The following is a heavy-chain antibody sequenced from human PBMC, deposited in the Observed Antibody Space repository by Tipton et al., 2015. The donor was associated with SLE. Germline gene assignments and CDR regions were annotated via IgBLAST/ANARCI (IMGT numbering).Heavy chain of an antibody. CDR1: GEALNSYSYY. D-gene: IGHD5-24*01. CDR3: ARHCQLYSFVY. V-gene: IGHV4-39*07. J-gene: IGHJ4*02. Sequence: GEALNSYSYYWGWIRQPPGKGLEWIGSIFYNGNTYYSPSLKSRVTISLDTSKNQFSLKLNSVTAADTAVYYCARHCQLYSFVYWGLETLVTVSS. CDR2: IFYNGNT.